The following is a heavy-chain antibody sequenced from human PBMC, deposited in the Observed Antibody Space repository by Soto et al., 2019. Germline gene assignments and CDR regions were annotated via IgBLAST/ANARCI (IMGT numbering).Heavy chain of an antibody. CDR2: ISGSGGSP. CDR3: AKGRGDYGGGFDY. J-gene: IGHJ4*02. CDR1: GFTFSSYA. V-gene: IGHV3-23*01. Sequence: EVQLLESGGGLVQPGGSLRLSCAASGFTFSSYAMSWVRQAPGKGLEWVSAISGSGGSPYYADSVKGRFTISRDNSKNTLYLQRNSLRAEDTAVYYCAKGRGDYGGGFDYWGQGTLVTVSS. D-gene: IGHD4-17*01.